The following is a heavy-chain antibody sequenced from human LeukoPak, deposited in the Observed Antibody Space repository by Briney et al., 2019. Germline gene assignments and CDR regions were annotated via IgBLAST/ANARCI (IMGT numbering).Heavy chain of an antibody. CDR3: ARVVQTLPRGSVDDAFDI. D-gene: IGHD4-23*01. Sequence: SVKVSCKASGGTFSSYAISWVRQAPGQGLEWMGRIIPILGIANYAQKFQGRITITADKSTSTAYMELSSLRSEDTAVYYCARVVQTLPRGSVDDAFDIWGQGTMVTVSS. J-gene: IGHJ3*02. V-gene: IGHV1-69*04. CDR2: IIPILGIA. CDR1: GGTFSSYA.